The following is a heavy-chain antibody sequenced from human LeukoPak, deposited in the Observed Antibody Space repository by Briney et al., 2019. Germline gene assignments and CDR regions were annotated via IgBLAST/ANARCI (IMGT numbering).Heavy chain of an antibody. CDR2: LRGGGQT. Sequence: GGSMRLSCAASRFTFSSYAMTWVRQAPASGLKRVSRLRGGGQTFYADAVKGRFTLSRDESKYTVYLQMNNLRVEDTAVYFCAKASWVSSADAVLWGQGTLVTVS. V-gene: IGHV3-23*01. CDR3: AKASWVSSADAVL. J-gene: IGHJ4*02. D-gene: IGHD3-16*01. CDR1: RFTFSSYA.